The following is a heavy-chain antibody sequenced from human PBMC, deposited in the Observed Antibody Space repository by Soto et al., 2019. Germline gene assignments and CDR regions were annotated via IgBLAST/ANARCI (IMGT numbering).Heavy chain of an antibody. CDR3: ARDPQTGDVVHIFDM. Sequence: QVQLVQSGAEVKKPGASMKLSCKTSGFTFSSYAMHWVRQAPGQGLEWMGWINAGNGNIKYSPKFQGRVTITRDTFANTAYMELSSLRSEDTAVYYCARDPQTGDVVHIFDMWGQGTMVTVSS. V-gene: IGHV1-3*01. D-gene: IGHD2-21*01. CDR2: INAGNGNI. CDR1: GFTFSSYA. J-gene: IGHJ3*02.